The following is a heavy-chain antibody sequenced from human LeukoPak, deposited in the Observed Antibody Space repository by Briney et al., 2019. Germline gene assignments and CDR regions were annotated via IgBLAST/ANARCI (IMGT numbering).Heavy chain of an antibody. CDR3: ARQRRYCSDTSCYEGAFDY. Sequence: ASETLSLTCTVSSGSISSSSYYWGWIRQPPGKGLEWIGSIYHSGSTFYKPSLKSRVTISVDTSKNQFSLKLSSVTAADTAVYHCARQRRYCSDTSCYEGAFDYWGQGTLVTVSS. J-gene: IGHJ4*02. V-gene: IGHV4-39*01. CDR1: SGSISSSSYY. D-gene: IGHD2-2*01. CDR2: IYHSGST.